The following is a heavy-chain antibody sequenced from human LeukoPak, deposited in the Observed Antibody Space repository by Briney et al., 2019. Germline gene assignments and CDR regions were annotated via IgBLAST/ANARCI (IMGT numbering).Heavy chain of an antibody. Sequence: SVKVSCKASGGTFSSYAISWVRQAPGQGLEWMGGIIPIFGTANYAQKFQGRVTITADESTSTAYMELSSLRSEDTAVYYCNALPYCSSTSCFGYYYYMDVWGKGTTVTVSS. CDR1: GGTFSSYA. CDR3: NALPYCSSTSCFGYYYYMDV. V-gene: IGHV1-69*13. D-gene: IGHD2-2*01. CDR2: IIPIFGTA. J-gene: IGHJ6*03.